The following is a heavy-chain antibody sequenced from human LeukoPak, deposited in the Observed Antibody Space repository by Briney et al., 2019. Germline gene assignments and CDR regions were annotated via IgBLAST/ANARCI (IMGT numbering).Heavy chain of an antibody. CDR1: GFDFSSYA. CDR2: IGAYAART. Sequence: GGSLRLSCVASGFDFSSYAMTWVRQAPGRGLEWVSTIGAYAARTYYADSVKGRFTTSRENSKSTLSLQMNSLRAEDTALYYCARGYCSSTSCYTPDEAFDIWGQGTMVTVSS. V-gene: IGHV3-23*01. D-gene: IGHD2-2*02. J-gene: IGHJ3*02. CDR3: ARGYCSSTSCYTPDEAFDI.